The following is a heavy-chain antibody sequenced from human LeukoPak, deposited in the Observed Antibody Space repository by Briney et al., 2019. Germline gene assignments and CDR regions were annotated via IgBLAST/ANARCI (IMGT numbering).Heavy chain of an antibody. CDR2: INPTGGST. Sequence: ASVKVSCKASGYTFPSYFMHWVRQAPGQGLEWMGIINPTGGSTTYAQKFQGRVTMTRDTSTSTVYMELSRLRSDDTAVYYCARSSVKVTQDYWGQGTLVTVSS. J-gene: IGHJ4*02. V-gene: IGHV1-46*01. D-gene: IGHD5-18*01. CDR3: ARSSVKVTQDY. CDR1: GYTFPSYF.